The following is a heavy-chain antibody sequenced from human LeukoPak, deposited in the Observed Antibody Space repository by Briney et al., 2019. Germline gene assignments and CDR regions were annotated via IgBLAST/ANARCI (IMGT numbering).Heavy chain of an antibody. V-gene: IGHV4-38-2*02. CDR1: GYSISSGYY. CDR2: IYHSGST. Sequence: SETLSLTCTVSGYSISSGYYWGWIRQPPGKGLEWIGSIYHSGSTYYNPSLKSRVTISVDTSKNQFSLKLSSVTAADTAVYYCARDSAWTYNWFDPWGQGTLVTVSS. CDR3: ARDSAWTYNWFDP. J-gene: IGHJ5*02. D-gene: IGHD1-1*01.